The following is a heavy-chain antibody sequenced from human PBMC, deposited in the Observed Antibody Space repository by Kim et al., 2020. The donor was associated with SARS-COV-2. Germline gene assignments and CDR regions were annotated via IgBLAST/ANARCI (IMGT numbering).Heavy chain of an antibody. J-gene: IGHJ4*02. CDR3: ARHPERITIFGVVPDDTLDY. CDR2: IYYSGST. CDR1: GGSISSSSYY. Sequence: SETLSLTCTVSGGSISSSSYYWGWIRQPPGKGLEWIGSIYYSGSTYYNPSLKSRVTISVDTSKNQFSLKLSSVTAADTAVYYCARHPERITIFGVVPDDTLDYWGQGTLVTVSS. V-gene: IGHV4-39*01. D-gene: IGHD3-3*01.